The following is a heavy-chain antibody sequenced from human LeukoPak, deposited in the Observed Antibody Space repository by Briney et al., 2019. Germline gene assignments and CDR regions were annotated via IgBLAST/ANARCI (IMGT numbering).Heavy chain of an antibody. V-gene: IGHV6-1*01. Sequence: QTPSLSSAMSRDTASGNIAASSSIRPFPSRGLECLGRTYYRVKWSNDNAVSVKSRITINPDTSKNQFSLQLNSVTPEDTAVYYCARDLKSGRVAGTPDNWFDPWGQGTLVTVSS. CDR1: RDTASGNIAA. CDR3: ARDLKSGRVAGTPDNWFDP. J-gene: IGHJ5*02. CDR2: TYYRVKWSN. D-gene: IGHD6-19*01.